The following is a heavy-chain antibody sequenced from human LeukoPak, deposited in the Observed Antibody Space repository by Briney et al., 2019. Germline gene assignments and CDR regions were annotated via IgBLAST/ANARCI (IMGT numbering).Heavy chain of an antibody. Sequence: PSETLSLTCTVSGGSISSGSYYWSGIRQPAGKGLEWIGRIYTSGSTNYNPSLKSRVTKSVDTSKNQFSLKLSSVTAADTAVYYCARDQYYDFWSGYSDYYYYYMDVWGKGTTVTVSS. V-gene: IGHV4-61*02. CDR3: ARDQYYDFWSGYSDYYYYYMDV. J-gene: IGHJ6*03. CDR2: IYTSGST. CDR1: GGSISSGSYY. D-gene: IGHD3-3*01.